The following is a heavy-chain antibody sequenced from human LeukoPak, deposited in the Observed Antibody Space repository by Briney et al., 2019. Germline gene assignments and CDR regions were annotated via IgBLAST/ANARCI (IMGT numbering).Heavy chain of an antibody. CDR3: ARDFPGYSSSHGFDF. Sequence: GGSLRLSCAASGLSFSDYYMSWIRQAPGKGLEWVSYISGSGSTTSYADSVKGRFTISRDNAKNSLYLQMNSLRAEDTAVYYCARDFPGYSSSHGFDFWGQGTMVTVSS. CDR1: GLSFSDYY. V-gene: IGHV3-11*01. CDR2: ISGSGSTT. J-gene: IGHJ3*01. D-gene: IGHD5-18*01.